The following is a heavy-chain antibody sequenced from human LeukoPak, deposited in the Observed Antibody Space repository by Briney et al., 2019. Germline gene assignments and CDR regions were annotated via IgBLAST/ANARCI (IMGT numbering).Heavy chain of an antibody. V-gene: IGHV1-8*03. J-gene: IGHJ4*02. CDR1: GYSFTSYD. CDR2: MNPNSGNT. Sequence: ASEKVSCKASGYSFTSYDINWVRQATGQGLEWMGWMNPNSGNTGYAQKFQGRVTITRNTSISTAYMELSSLRSEDTAVYYCARGRGYGGSGLYYFDYWGQGTLVTVSS. D-gene: IGHD3-10*01. CDR3: ARGRGYGGSGLYYFDY.